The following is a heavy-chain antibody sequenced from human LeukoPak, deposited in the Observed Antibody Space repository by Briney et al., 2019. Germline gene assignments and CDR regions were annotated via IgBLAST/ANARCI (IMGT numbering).Heavy chain of an antibody. CDR1: GGSISSGDYY. V-gene: IGHV4-30-4*08. J-gene: IGHJ5*02. CDR3: ARDRVYNWFDP. Sequence: SQTLSRTCTVSGGSISSGDYYWSWIRQPPGKGLEWIGYIYYSGSTYYNPSLKSRLTISVDTSKNQFSLKLSAVTAADTAVYYCARDRVYNWFDPWGQGTLATVSS. CDR2: IYYSGST.